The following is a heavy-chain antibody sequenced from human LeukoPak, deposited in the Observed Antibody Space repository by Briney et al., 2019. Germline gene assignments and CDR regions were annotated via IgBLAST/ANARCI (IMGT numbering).Heavy chain of an antibody. V-gene: IGHV5-51*01. CDR3: ASSTETVVPAAMFQKQDYYYYGMDV. Sequence: GESLKISCKGSGYSFTSYWIGWVRQMPGKGLEWMGIIYPGDSDTRYSPSFQGQVTISADKSISTAYLQWCSLKASDTAMYYCASSTETVVPAAMFQKQDYYYYGMDVWGQGTTVTVSS. J-gene: IGHJ6*02. CDR2: IYPGDSDT. D-gene: IGHD2-2*01. CDR1: GYSFTSYW.